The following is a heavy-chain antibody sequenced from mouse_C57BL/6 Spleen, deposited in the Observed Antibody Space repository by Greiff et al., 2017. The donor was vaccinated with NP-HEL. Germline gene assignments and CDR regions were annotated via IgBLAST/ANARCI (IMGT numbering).Heavy chain of an antibody. J-gene: IGHJ3*01. CDR2: ISSGGDYI. CDR3: TRLLRWGFAY. Sequence: EVNVVESGEGLVKPGGSLKLSCAASGFTFSSYAMSWVRQTPEKRLEWVAYISSGGDYIYYADTVKGRFTISRDNARNTLYLQMSSLKSEDTAMYYCTRLLRWGFAYWGQGTLVTVSA. D-gene: IGHD1-1*01. CDR1: GFTFSSYA. V-gene: IGHV5-9-1*02.